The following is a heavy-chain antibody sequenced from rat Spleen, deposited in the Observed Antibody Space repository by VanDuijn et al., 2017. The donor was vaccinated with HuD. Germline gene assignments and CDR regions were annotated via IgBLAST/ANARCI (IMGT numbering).Heavy chain of an antibody. Sequence: EVQLVESGGGLVQPGRSLKLSCAASGFTFSHYDMAWVRQAPAKGLEWVASIRSSGGSTYYRDSVKGRFTVSRDNAKSTLYLQMDSLRSEDTATYYCARPDNIYYVMDAWGQGASVTASS. CDR2: IRSSGGST. CDR3: ARPDNIYYVMDA. D-gene: IGHD1-10*01. J-gene: IGHJ4*01. CDR1: GFTFSHYD. V-gene: IGHV5S23*01.